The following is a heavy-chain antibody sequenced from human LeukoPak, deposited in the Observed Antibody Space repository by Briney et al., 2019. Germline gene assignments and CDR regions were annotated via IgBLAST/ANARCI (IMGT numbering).Heavy chain of an antibody. CDR3: AKEYGPGSYYYDY. V-gene: IGHV3-23*01. J-gene: IGHJ4*02. D-gene: IGHD3-10*01. CDR2: ISASGVST. Sequence: GGSLRLSCAVSGFTFSSYWMNWVRQAPGKGLEWVSGISASGVSTHYADSVKGRFTISRDNSKNTLYLQMNSLRAEDMAVYYCAKEYGPGSYYYDYWGQGTLVTVSS. CDR1: GFTFSSYW.